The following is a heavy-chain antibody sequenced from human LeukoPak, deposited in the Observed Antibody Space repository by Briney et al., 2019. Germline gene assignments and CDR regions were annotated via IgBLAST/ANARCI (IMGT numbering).Heavy chain of an antibody. V-gene: IGHV3-30-3*01. CDR3: ARDRTGNYDAFDV. CDR2: ISDDGSNK. CDR1: GFAFSTYT. J-gene: IGHJ3*01. D-gene: IGHD1-7*01. Sequence: GGSLRLSCAASGFAFSTYTIHWVRQTPGKGLEWVAVISDDGSNKYFAESVKGRFTISRDNPKNTLYLQMNSLGAEDTALYYCARDRTGNYDAFDVWGQGTTVTVSS.